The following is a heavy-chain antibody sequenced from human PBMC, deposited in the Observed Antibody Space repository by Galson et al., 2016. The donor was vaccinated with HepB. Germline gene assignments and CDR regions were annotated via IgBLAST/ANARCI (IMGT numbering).Heavy chain of an antibody. D-gene: IGHD6-13*01. V-gene: IGHV3-53*01. Sequence: SLRLSCAASGLTVSSNCMSWVRQAPGKGLEWVSVLYSSGHTFYADSVKGRYTISRDQSKNTLYLQMSSLRADETAVYYCARAWYTSQAYYYYVMDVWGQGTTVTVS. J-gene: IGHJ6*02. CDR2: LYSSGHT. CDR1: GLTVSSNC. CDR3: ARAWYTSQAYYYYVMDV.